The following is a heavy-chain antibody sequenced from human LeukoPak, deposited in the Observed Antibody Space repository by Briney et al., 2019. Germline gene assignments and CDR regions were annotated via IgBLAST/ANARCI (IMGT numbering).Heavy chain of an antibody. D-gene: IGHD6-19*01. Sequence: GGSLRLSCAASGFTFSSYEMNWVRQAPGKGLEWVSDISGSGDSIYYADSVKGRFTISRDNAKNSLYLQMNSLRAEDTAVYYCARGDSSGWSDHFDYWGQGTLVTVSS. CDR1: GFTFSSYE. CDR2: ISGSGDSI. V-gene: IGHV3-48*03. J-gene: IGHJ4*02. CDR3: ARGDSSGWSDHFDY.